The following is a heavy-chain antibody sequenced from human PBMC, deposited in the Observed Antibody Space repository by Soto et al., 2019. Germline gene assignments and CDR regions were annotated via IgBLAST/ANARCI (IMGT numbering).Heavy chain of an antibody. V-gene: IGHV4-30-4*01. CDR3: ARGITMFRGVNLYYHYGMDF. D-gene: IGHD3-10*01. CDR1: GGSISSGDYY. CDR2: IYYSGST. Sequence: SETLSLTCTVSGGSISSGDYYWSWIRQPPGKGLEWIGYIYYSGSTYYNPSLKSRVTISVDTSKNQFSLKLSSVTAADTAVYYCARGITMFRGVNLYYHYGMDFWGQGTTVPVSS. J-gene: IGHJ6*02.